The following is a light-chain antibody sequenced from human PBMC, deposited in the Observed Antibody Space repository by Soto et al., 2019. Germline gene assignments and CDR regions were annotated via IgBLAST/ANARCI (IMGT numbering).Light chain of an antibody. J-gene: IGKJ4*01. V-gene: IGKV1-12*01. CDR3: QQSKTFPLT. Sequence: DIQMTQSPSSVSASVGDRVTITWRASQDITNWLTWYQQKPGKAPKVLISTVSSLPSGVPPRFSGSASGTDFTLTISSLQPEDFATYYCQQSKTFPLTFGGGTKVEIK. CDR1: QDITNW. CDR2: TVS.